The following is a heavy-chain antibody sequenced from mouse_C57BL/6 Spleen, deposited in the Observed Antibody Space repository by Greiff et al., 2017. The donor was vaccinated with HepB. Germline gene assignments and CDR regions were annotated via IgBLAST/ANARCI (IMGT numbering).Heavy chain of an antibody. CDR2: ISSGSSTI. CDR1: GFTFSDYG. V-gene: IGHV5-17*01. J-gene: IGHJ3*01. D-gene: IGHD1-1*01. Sequence: EVMLVESGGGLVKPGGSLKLSCAASGFTFSDYGMHWVRQAPEKGLEWVAYISSGSSTIYYADTVKGRFTISRDNAKNTLFLQMNSLRSEDTAMYYCARPDYGSKRNWFAYWGQGTLVTVSA. CDR3: ARPDYGSKRNWFAY.